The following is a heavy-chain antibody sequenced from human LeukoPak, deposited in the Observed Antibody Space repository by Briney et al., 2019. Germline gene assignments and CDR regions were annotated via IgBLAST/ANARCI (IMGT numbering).Heavy chain of an antibody. CDR1: GFTFSSYA. J-gene: IGHJ2*01. Sequence: GGSLRLSCAASGFTFSSYAMHWVRQAPGKGLEWVAFIRYDGSNKYYADSVKGRFTISRDNSKNTLYLQMNSLRAEDTAVYYCAKDASHIVVVIAIPYWYFDLWGRGTLVTVSS. D-gene: IGHD2-21*01. CDR3: AKDASHIVVVIAIPYWYFDL. CDR2: IRYDGSNK. V-gene: IGHV3-30*02.